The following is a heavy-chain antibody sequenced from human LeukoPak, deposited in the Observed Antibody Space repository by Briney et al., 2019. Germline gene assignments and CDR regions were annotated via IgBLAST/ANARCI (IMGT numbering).Heavy chain of an antibody. J-gene: IGHJ4*02. D-gene: IGHD6-6*01. V-gene: IGHV3-66*01. CDR2: IYSGGST. Sequence: GGSLRLSCAASGFTVSSNYMSWVRQAPGKGLEWVSVIYSGGSTYYADSVKGRFTISRDNSKNTLYLQMNSLRAEDTAVYYCAREDSSSPYYFDYWGQGTLVTVSS. CDR1: GFTVSSNY. CDR3: AREDSSSPYYFDY.